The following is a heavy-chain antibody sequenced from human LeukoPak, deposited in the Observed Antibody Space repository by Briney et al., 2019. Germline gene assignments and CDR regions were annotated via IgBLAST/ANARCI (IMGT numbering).Heavy chain of an antibody. V-gene: IGHV3-21*01. D-gene: IGHD2-2*01. J-gene: IGHJ6*02. CDR3: ARDEGVPAAMMRSGSGGMDV. Sequence: GGSLRLSCAASGFTFSSYSMNWVRQAPGKGLEWVSSISSSSSYIYYVDSVKGRFTISRDNAKNSLYLQMNSLRAEDTAVYYCARDEGVPAAMMRSGSGGMDVWGQGTTVTVSS. CDR1: GFTFSSYS. CDR2: ISSSSSYI.